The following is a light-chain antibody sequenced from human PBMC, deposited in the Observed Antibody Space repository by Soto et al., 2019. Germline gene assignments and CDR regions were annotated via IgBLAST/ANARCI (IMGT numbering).Light chain of an antibody. CDR3: LQYNTFPHS. CDR2: DAT. V-gene: IGKV1-5*01. CDR1: QMIARW. Sequence: IQMTQSPSTLSASVGDTVTLTCRSSQMIARWLAWYQQKPGTAPRLIIYDATSLQSGVPSRFSASASGTDFTLTISSLHPDDFATYSCLQYNTFPHSFGQGTKLEI. J-gene: IGKJ2*01.